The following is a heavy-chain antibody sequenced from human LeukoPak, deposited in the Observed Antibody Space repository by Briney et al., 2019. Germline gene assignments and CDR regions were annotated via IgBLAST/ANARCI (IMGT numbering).Heavy chain of an antibody. Sequence: GGSLRLSCAASRFIFSKYAMSWVRQAPGKGLEWVSGISASGVYTYYADSVKGRFTASRDNYKSTLYLQIDSLGADDTAVYYCAKPDGLESRTSNYAFHVWGQGTMVTVSS. CDR2: ISASGVYT. J-gene: IGHJ3*01. V-gene: IGHV3-23*01. D-gene: IGHD1-1*01. CDR1: RFIFSKYA. CDR3: AKPDGLESRTSNYAFHV.